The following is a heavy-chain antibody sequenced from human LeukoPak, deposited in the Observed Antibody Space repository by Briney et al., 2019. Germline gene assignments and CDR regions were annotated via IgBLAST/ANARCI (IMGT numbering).Heavy chain of an antibody. D-gene: IGHD4-17*01. CDR2: IYLSGST. V-gene: IGHV4-30-2*01. J-gene: IGHJ6*02. CDR1: GGSISSGGYY. Sequence: SQTLSLTCTVSGGSISSGGYYWSWIRQPPGKGLEWIGNIYLSGSTYYNPSLKSRVTISVDRSKNQFSLKLSPVTAADTAVYYCAREGGYGDYVSYYYGMDVWGQGTTVTVSS. CDR3: AREGGYGDYVSYYYGMDV.